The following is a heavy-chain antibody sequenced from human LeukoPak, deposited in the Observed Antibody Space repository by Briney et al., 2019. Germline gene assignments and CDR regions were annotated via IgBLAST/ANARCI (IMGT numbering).Heavy chain of an antibody. D-gene: IGHD4-17*01. J-gene: IGHJ4*02. V-gene: IGHV3-66*01. CDR2: IYSGGST. Sequence: GGSLRLSCAASGFTVSSNYMSWVRQAPGKGLEWVSVIYSGGSTYYADSVKGRFTISRDNSKNTLYLQMNSLRAEDTAVYYCARGHTAVTRHFDFWGQGTLVTVSS. CDR3: ARGHTAVTRHFDF. CDR1: GFTVSSNY.